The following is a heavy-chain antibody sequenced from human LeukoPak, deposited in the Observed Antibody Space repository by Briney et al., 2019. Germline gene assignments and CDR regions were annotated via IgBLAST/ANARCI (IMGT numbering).Heavy chain of an antibody. D-gene: IGHD3-22*01. Sequence: AASVKVSCKASGYTFTSYGISWVRQAPGQGLEWMGWISAYNGNTNYAQKLQGRVTMTTDTSTSTAYMELRSLRSDDTAVYYCARDRPSITKKGVVMDAFDIWGQGKMVTVSS. CDR2: ISAYNGNT. J-gene: IGHJ3*02. CDR3: ARDRPSITKKGVVMDAFDI. CDR1: GYTFTSYG. V-gene: IGHV1-18*01.